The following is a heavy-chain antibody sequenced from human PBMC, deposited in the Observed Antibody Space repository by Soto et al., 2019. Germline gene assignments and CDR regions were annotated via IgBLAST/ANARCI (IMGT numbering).Heavy chain of an antibody. CDR2: IIPIFGTP. D-gene: IGHD2-15*01. CDR1: GGSFSDYA. Sequence: SVKVSCKAFGGSFSDYAISCVLQSPGQGLEWMGGIIPIFGTPNYAQKFQDRVTFTAHESTNTAYMELSRLTSEDTAVYYCARDRAPRGWSYLDLWGQGTQVTVSS. CDR3: ARDRAPRGWSYLDL. V-gene: IGHV1-69*13. J-gene: IGHJ4*02.